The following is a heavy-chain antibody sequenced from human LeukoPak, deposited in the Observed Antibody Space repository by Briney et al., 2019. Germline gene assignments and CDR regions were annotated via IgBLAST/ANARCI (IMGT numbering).Heavy chain of an antibody. Sequence: SETLSLTCTVSGYSISSGYHWGWIRQPPGKGLEWIGSIYHSGSTYYNPSLKSRVTISVDTSKNQFSLKLRSVTAADTAVYYCARDGNALWGQGTLVTVSS. J-gene: IGHJ4*02. CDR3: ARDGNAL. D-gene: IGHD1-1*01. V-gene: IGHV4-38-2*02. CDR2: IYHSGST. CDR1: GYSISSGYH.